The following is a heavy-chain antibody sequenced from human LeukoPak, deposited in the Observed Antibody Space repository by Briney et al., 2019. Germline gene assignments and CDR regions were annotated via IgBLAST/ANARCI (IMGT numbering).Heavy chain of an antibody. Sequence: ASVKVSCKASGYTITSYGISWVRQAPGQGLEWMGWISAYNGNTNYAQKLQGRVTMTTDTSTSTAYMELRSLRSDETAVYYCARADCSSTSCYGHFDYWGQGTLVTVSS. V-gene: IGHV1-18*01. J-gene: IGHJ4*02. D-gene: IGHD2-2*01. CDR2: ISAYNGNT. CDR1: GYTITSYG. CDR3: ARADCSSTSCYGHFDY.